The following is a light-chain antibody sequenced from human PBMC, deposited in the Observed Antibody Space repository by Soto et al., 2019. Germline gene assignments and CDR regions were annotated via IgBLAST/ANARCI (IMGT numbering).Light chain of an antibody. Sequence: ENVLTQSPGTLSLSPGERATLSCRASQSVSSNFLAWYQQKPGQAPRLLIYGASNRATGIPDRFSGSGSGTDFTLTISRLEPEDFAVYYCQQYNNWPGTFGQGTKVDIK. CDR1: QSVSSNF. V-gene: IGKV3-20*01. CDR3: QQYNNWPGT. J-gene: IGKJ1*01. CDR2: GAS.